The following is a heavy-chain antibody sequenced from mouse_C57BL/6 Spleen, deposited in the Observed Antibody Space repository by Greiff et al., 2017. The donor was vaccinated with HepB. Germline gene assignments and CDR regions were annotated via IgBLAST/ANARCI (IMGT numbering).Heavy chain of an antibody. J-gene: IGHJ4*01. CDR1: GYTFTDYY. Sequence: VQLQQSGPELVKPGASVKISCKASGYTFTDYYMNWVKQSHGKSLEWIGDINPNNGGTSYNQKFKGKATLTVDKSSSTAYMELRSLTSEDSAVYYCARSYGLYYYAMDYWGQGTSVTVSS. CDR2: INPNNGGT. V-gene: IGHV1-26*01. D-gene: IGHD3-3*01. CDR3: ARSYGLYYYAMDY.